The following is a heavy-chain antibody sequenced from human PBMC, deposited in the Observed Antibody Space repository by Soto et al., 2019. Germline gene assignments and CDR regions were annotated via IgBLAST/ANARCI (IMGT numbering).Heavy chain of an antibody. CDR3: ARGVSAGVDY. V-gene: IGHV1-8*01. J-gene: IGHJ4*02. Sequence: GASVKVSGKASGYSFTSLDINWVRQTAGQGLEWMGWMQPSTGRTGYAQKFQGRVTMTRDTSISTAYMELTTLTSDDTAFYYCARGVSAGVDYWGQGTLVTVSS. CDR2: MQPSTGRT. D-gene: IGHD1-26*01. CDR1: GYSFTSLD.